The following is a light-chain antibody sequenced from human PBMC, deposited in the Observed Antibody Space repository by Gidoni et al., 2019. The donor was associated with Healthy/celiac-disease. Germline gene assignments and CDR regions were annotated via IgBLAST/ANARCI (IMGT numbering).Light chain of an antibody. V-gene: IGKV1-39*01. Sequence: DIQMTQSPSSLSASVGDRVTITCRASQSISSYLNWYQQKPGKAPKLLIYAASSLQSGVPSRFSGSGSGTDFTLTISSLQPEDFATYYCQQSTTFXQXTKLEIK. J-gene: IGKJ2*01. CDR1: QSISSY. CDR3: QQSTT. CDR2: AAS.